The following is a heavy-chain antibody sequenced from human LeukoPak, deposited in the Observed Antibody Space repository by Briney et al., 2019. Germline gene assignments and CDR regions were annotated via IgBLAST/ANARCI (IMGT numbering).Heavy chain of an antibody. CDR1: GFTFSSYA. V-gene: IGHV3-23*01. CDR2: ISGSGGST. J-gene: IGHJ6*04. Sequence: GGSLRLSCAASGFTFSSYAMSWVRQAPGKGLEWASAISGSGGSTYYADSVKGRFTISRDNSKNTLYLQMNSLRAEDTAVYYCAKVGCSGGSCSDGLDVWGKGTTVTVSS. CDR3: AKVGCSGGSCSDGLDV. D-gene: IGHD2-15*01.